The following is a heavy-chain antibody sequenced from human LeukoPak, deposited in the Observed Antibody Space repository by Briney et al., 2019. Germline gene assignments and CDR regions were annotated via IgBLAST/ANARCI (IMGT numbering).Heavy chain of an antibody. CDR2: MNPNSGNT. J-gene: IGHJ2*01. V-gene: IGHV1-8*01. Sequence: ASVKVSCKASGYTFTIYDINWVRQATGQGLEWMGWMNPNSGNTGYAQKFQGRVTMTRNTSISTAYMELSSLRSEDTAVYYCARGPYCSSTSCYTSNKNWYFDLWGRGTLVTVSS. D-gene: IGHD2-2*02. CDR3: ARGPYCSSTSCYTSNKNWYFDL. CDR1: GYTFTIYD.